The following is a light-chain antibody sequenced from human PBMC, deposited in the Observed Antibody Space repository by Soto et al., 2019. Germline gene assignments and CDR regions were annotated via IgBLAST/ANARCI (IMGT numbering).Light chain of an antibody. J-gene: IGKJ4*01. CDR3: QQLVSYPVT. CDR1: QVINSGY. Sequence: DIPLTQSPPFLSASVGDRVTITCRVSQVINSGYLAWYRQKPGTAPKLLIYATSTLQSGVSSRFSGSGSGTEFTLTISSLQPEDFATYYCQQLVSYPVTFGGGTKVEIK. CDR2: ATS. V-gene: IGKV1-9*01.